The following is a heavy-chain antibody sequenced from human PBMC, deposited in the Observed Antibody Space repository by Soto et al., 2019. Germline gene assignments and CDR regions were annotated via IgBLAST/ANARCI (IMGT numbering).Heavy chain of an antibody. V-gene: IGHV1-3*01. Sequence: ASVKVSCKASGYTFTSYAMHWVRQAPGQRLEWMGWINAGNGNTKYSQKFQGRVTITRDTSASTAYMELSSLRSEDTAVYYCARSWVYSSRWPLGWFDPWGQGTLVTVSS. CDR1: GYTFTSYA. D-gene: IGHD6-13*01. CDR3: ARSWVYSSRWPLGWFDP. J-gene: IGHJ5*02. CDR2: INAGNGNT.